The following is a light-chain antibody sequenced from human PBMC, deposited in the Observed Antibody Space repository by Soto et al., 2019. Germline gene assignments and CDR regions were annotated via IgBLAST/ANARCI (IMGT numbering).Light chain of an antibody. J-gene: IGKJ4*01. CDR1: QSISNSQ. Sequence: EIVLTQSPGTLSLSPGERATLSCRASQSISNSQLAWFQQKPGQSPRLLIYGASNRPTGIPDRFSGSGSGTDFTLAISRLEPEDFALYYCQQYISPPFTFGGGTKVEIK. CDR2: GAS. CDR3: QQYISPPFT. V-gene: IGKV3-20*01.